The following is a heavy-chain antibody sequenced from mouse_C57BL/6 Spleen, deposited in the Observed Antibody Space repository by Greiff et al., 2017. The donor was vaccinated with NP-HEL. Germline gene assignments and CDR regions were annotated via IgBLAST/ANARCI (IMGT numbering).Heavy chain of an antibody. J-gene: IGHJ3*01. CDR2: IDPNSGGT. V-gene: IGHV1-72*01. Sequence: QVQLQQPGAELVKPGASVKLSCKASGYTFTSYWMHWVKQRPGRGLEWIGRIDPNSGGTKYNEKFKSKATLTVDKPSSTAYMQLSCRTSEDSAVYYCAVSSSVYVVAWFAYWGQGTLVTV. CDR1: GYTFTSYW. D-gene: IGHD3-2*02. CDR3: AVSSSVYVVAWFAY.